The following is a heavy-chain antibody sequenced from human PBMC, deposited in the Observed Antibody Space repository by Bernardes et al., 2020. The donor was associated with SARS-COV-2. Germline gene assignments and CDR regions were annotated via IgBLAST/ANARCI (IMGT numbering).Heavy chain of an antibody. CDR1: GYTFTSYA. D-gene: IGHD2-2*01. CDR2: INAGNGNT. Sequence: ASVKVSCKAFGYTFTSYAMHWVRQAPGQRLEWMGWINAGNGNTKYSQKFQGRVTITRDTSASTAYMELSSLRSEDTAVYYCARLGLHCSSTSCYGYYYGMDVWGQGTTVTVSS. J-gene: IGHJ6*02. CDR3: ARLGLHCSSTSCYGYYYGMDV. V-gene: IGHV1-3*01.